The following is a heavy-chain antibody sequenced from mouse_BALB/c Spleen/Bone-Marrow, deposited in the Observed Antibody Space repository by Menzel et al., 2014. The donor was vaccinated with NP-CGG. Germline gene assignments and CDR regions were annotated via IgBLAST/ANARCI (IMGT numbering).Heavy chain of an antibody. CDR3: ARDYYGSSGAMDY. J-gene: IGHJ4*01. V-gene: IGHV1-77*01. CDR1: GYTSTDYV. Sequence: VKLMESGPELVKPGASVKMSCKAPGYTSTDYVISWVKQRTGQGLEWIGEIYPGSGSTYYNEKFKGKATLTADKSSNTAYMQLSSLTSEDSAVYFCARDYYGSSGAMDYWGQGTSVTVSS. CDR2: IYPGSGST. D-gene: IGHD1-1*01.